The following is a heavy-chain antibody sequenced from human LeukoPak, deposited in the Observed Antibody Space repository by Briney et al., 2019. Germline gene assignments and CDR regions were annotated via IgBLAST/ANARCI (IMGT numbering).Heavy chain of an antibody. Sequence: ASVKVSCKVSGYTLTELSMHRVRQAPGKGLEWMGGFDPEDGETIYAQKFQGRVTMTEDTSTDTAYMELSSLRSEDTAVYYCATRMTYCTNGVCFPFNWFDPWGQGTLVTVSS. CDR2: FDPEDGET. J-gene: IGHJ5*02. V-gene: IGHV1-24*01. CDR1: GYTLTELS. D-gene: IGHD2-8*01. CDR3: ATRMTYCTNGVCFPFNWFDP.